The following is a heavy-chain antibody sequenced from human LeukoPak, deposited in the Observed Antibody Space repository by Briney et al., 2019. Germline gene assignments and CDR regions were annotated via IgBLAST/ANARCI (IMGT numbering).Heavy chain of an antibody. CDR1: GFTFSSYS. V-gene: IGHV3-48*01. CDR3: ARTDDILTASY. Sequence: GGSLRLSCAASGFTFSSYSMNWVRQAPGKGLELVSYISSSSSTIYYADSVKGRFTISRDNAKNSLYLQMNSLRAEDTAVYYCARTDDILTASYWGQGTLVTVSS. D-gene: IGHD3-9*01. J-gene: IGHJ4*02. CDR2: ISSSSSTI.